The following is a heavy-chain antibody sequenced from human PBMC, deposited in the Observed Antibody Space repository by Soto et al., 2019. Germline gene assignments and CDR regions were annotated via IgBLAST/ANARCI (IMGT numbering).Heavy chain of an antibody. CDR2: MSSDGSKI. D-gene: IGHD1-26*01. J-gene: IGHJ4*02. Sequence: QVQLVESGGGAVQPGESLRLSCVASGFDFTYYAMHWVRQAPGKGLESVAVMSSDGSKIHHTDSVKGPFTLYRDNSKNTLYLQMNSLRTEDTAVYFCAKYEGVGGTLGRFDYSGQGTLVSVSS. CDR1: GFDFTYYA. CDR3: AKYEGVGGTLGRFDY. V-gene: IGHV3-30*18.